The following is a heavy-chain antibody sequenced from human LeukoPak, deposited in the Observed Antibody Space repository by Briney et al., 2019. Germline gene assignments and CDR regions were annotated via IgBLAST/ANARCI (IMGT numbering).Heavy chain of an antibody. J-gene: IGHJ3*02. CDR2: INPSDGST. V-gene: IGHV1-46*01. CDR3: ARDEPEVHFHAFES. CDR1: GYTFTSYY. Sequence: ASVKVSCKASGYTFTSYYMHWVRQAPGQGLEWMGTINPSDGSTGYAQKFQGRVTMTRDTSTSTVYMELSSLRSEDTAVYYCARDEPEVHFHAFESWGQGTMVTVSS.